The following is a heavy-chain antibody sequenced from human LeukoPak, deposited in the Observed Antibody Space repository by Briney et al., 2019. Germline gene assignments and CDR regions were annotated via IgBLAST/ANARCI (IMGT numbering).Heavy chain of an antibody. CDR3: ARVGYYDSSDYYHEDGFDI. D-gene: IGHD3-22*01. J-gene: IGHJ3*02. V-gene: IGHV3-21*01. Sequence: GGSLRLSCAASGFIFSSFSMNWVRQAPGKGLEWVSSISSSTTYIYYADSVKGRFTISRDNAKNSLYLQMNSLRAEDTAVYYCARVGYYDSSDYYHEDGFDIWGQGTMVTVSS. CDR1: GFIFSSFS. CDR2: ISSSTTYI.